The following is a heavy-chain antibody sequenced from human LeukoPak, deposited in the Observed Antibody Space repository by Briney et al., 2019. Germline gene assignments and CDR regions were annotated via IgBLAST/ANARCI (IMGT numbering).Heavy chain of an antibody. CDR2: ISSTADIV. CDR3: ARETVAGTFDY. Sequence: KPGGSLRLSCAASGFTFSEYYMSWIRQAPGKGLEWVADISSTADIVSHADFVLGRFTISRDNGDDSLSLQLNSLRAEDTAVYYCARETVAGTFDYWSQGTLVTVSS. D-gene: IGHD6-19*01. V-gene: IGHV3-11*01. J-gene: IGHJ4*02. CDR1: GFTFSEYY.